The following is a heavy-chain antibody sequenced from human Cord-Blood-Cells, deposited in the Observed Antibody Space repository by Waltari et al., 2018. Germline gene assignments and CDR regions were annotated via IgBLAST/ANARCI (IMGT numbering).Heavy chain of an antibody. V-gene: IGHV3-64D*09. D-gene: IGHD2-2*02. J-gene: IGHJ2*01. CDR3: VKGPREIPTL. Sequence: EVRLVESGGGLVQPGGSLRLSCSASGFTFSSYALPWVRQAPGKGLEYVSAISSNGGSTYYADSVKGRFTISRDNSKNTLYLQMSSLRAEDTAVYYCVKGPREIPTLWGRGTLVTVSS. CDR2: ISSNGGST. CDR1: GFTFSSYA.